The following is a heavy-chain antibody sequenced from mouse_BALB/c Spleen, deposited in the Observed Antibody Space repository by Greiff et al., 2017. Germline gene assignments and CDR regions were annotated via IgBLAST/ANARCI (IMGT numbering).Heavy chain of an antibody. CDR3: ARAGGGTLFAY. J-gene: IGHJ3*01. Sequence: EVHLVESGGGLVQPGGSRKLSCAASGFTFSDYGMAWVRQAPGKGPEWVAFISNLAYSIYYADTVTGRFTISRENAKNTLYLEMSSLRSEDTAMYYCARAGGGTLFAYWGQGTLVTVSA. CDR1: GFTFSDYG. CDR2: ISNLAYSI. V-gene: IGHV5-15*02.